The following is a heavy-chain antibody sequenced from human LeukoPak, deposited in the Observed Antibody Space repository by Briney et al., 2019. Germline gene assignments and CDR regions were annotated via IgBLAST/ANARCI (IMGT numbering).Heavy chain of an antibody. V-gene: IGHV3-23*01. CDR1: GFTFSRSA. J-gene: IGHJ4*02. CDR3: GRDKGVINVGIDY. D-gene: IGHD3-22*01. CDR2: ISGSGGST. Sequence: GGSLRVSCAASGFTFSRSALGWVRQAPGKGLDWVSAISGSGGSTYYADSVKGRFTICRDNSKNTLYLQMNSLRTEDTAVYYCGRDKGVINVGIDYWGQGTLVTVSS.